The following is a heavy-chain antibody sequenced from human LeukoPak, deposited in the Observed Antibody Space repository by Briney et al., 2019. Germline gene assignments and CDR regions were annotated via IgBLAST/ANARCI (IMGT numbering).Heavy chain of an antibody. Sequence: GGSLRLSCAASGLTFRHSWMHWVRQAPGKGLEWVANINQDGSEKFYVDSVKGRFTISRDNAKNSLDLQINSLGAEDTAVYYCARGLDCRSTSCYLDNWGQGTLVTVSS. V-gene: IGHV3-7*01. CDR2: INQDGSEK. CDR3: ARGLDCRSTSCYLDN. D-gene: IGHD2-2*01. J-gene: IGHJ4*02. CDR1: GLTFRHSW.